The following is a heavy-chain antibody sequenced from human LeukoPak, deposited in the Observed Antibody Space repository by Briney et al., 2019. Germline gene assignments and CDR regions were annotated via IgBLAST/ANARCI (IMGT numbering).Heavy chain of an antibody. CDR2: IYYSGST. V-gene: IGHV4-31*03. Sequence: SETLSLTCTVSGGPISNGDHYWSWIRQHPGKGLEWIGHIYYSGSTYYNPSLKSRGIISVETSKNQFSLKPSSVTAADTAVYYCARWIQLWYRDRSNSGYGMDVWGQGTTVTVSS. CDR3: ARWIQLWYRDRSNSGYGMDV. J-gene: IGHJ6*02. CDR1: GGPISNGDHY. D-gene: IGHD5-18*01.